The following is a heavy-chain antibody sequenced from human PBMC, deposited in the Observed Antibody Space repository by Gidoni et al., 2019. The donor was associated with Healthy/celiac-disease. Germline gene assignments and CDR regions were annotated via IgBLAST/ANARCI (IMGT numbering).Heavy chain of an antibody. D-gene: IGHD5-18*01. Sequence: EVQLVESGGGLVQPGGSLRLSCAASGFTASSNYMSWVRQAPGKGLEWVSVIYSGGSTYYADSVKGRFTISRHNSKNTLYLQMNSLRAEDTAVYYCARSGYSYGSHYYYGMDVWGQGTTVTVSS. V-gene: IGHV3-53*04. J-gene: IGHJ6*02. CDR1: GFTASSNY. CDR3: ARSGYSYGSHYYYGMDV. CDR2: IYSGGST.